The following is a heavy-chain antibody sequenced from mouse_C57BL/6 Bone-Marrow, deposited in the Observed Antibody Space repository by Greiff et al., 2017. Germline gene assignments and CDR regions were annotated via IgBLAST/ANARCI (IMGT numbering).Heavy chain of an antibody. D-gene: IGHD1-1*01. CDR3: ARGGYYGSYFDY. CDR1: GYTFTSYW. V-gene: IGHV1-50*01. J-gene: IGHJ2*01. Sequence: QVQLQQPGAELVKPGASVKLSCKASGYTFTSYWMQWVKQRPGQGLEWIGEIDPSDSDTNYNQKFKGKATLTVDTSSSTAYMQLRSLTSDDPAVVYCARGGYYGSYFDYWGQGTTLTVSS. CDR2: IDPSDSDT.